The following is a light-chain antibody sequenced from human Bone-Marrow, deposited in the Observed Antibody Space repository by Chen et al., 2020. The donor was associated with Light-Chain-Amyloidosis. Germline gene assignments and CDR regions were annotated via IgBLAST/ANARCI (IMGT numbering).Light chain of an antibody. J-gene: IGLJ3*02. CDR3: QSDQGSSQGV. CDR1: SGSIATNY. CDR2: EDD. V-gene: IGLV6-57*01. Sequence: NFMLTQPHSVSESPGKTVIISCTRRSGSIATNYVQWYQQRPGSSPTTVIYEDDQRPSGVPDRFSGSIDRSTNSASLTIAGLKNEDDADYYCQSDQGSSQGVFGGGTKLTVL.